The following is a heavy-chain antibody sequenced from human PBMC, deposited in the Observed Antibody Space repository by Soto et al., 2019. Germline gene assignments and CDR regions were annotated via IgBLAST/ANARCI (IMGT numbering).Heavy chain of an antibody. CDR1: GFTFSSYW. J-gene: IGHJ6*02. CDR2: INSDGSST. Sequence: GGSLRLSCAASGFTFSSYWMHWVRQAPGKGLVWVSRINSDGSSTSYADSVKGRFTISRDNAKNTLYLQMNSLRAEDTAVYYCARGGYSYGYPSYYYGMDVWGQETTVTVSS. D-gene: IGHD5-18*01. CDR3: ARGGYSYGYPSYYYGMDV. V-gene: IGHV3-74*01.